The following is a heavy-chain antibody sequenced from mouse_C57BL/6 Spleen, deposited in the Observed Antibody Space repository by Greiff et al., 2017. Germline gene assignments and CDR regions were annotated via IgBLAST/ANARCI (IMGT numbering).Heavy chain of an antibody. CDR2: IVPGSGST. CDR3: AKSYDGYYEGDWYFDV. V-gene: IGHV1-75*01. J-gene: IGHJ1*03. Sequence: QVQLQQSGPELVKPGASVKISCKASGYTFTDYYINWVKQRPGQGLEWIGWIVPGSGSTYYNETFKGKATLTVDKSSSTAYMLLSSLTSEDSAVYFCAKSYDGYYEGDWYFDVWGTGTTVTVSS. CDR1: GYTFTDYY. D-gene: IGHD2-3*01.